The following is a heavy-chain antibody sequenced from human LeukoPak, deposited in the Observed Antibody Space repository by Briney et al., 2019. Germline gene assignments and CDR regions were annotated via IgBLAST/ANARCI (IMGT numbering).Heavy chain of an antibody. CDR1: GFMFGGYA. CDR3: SRAVAHLDY. J-gene: IGHJ4*02. Sequence: GGSLRLSCTASGFMFGGYAVSWVRQAPGKGLEWVGFIRSERYGGTTEYAASVKGRFTISRDDSKSIVYLQMNSLKTEDTAVYYCSRAVAHLDYWGQGTLVTVSS. CDR2: IRSERYGGTT. V-gene: IGHV3-49*04. D-gene: IGHD4-23*01.